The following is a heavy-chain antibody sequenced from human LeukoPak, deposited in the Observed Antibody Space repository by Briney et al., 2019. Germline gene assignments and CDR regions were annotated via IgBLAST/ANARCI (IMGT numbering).Heavy chain of an antibody. D-gene: IGHD3-3*01. V-gene: IGHV5-51*01. CDR1: GYSFTSYW. CDR2: IYPGDSDT. CDR3: ARAPRYDFWSGYNDY. J-gene: IGHJ4*02. Sequence: GESLKISCKGSGYSFTSYWIGWVRQMPGKGLEWMGIIYPGDSDTRYSPSFQGQVTISADKSISTACLQWSSLKASDTAMYYCARAPRYDFWSGYNDYWGQGTLVTVSS.